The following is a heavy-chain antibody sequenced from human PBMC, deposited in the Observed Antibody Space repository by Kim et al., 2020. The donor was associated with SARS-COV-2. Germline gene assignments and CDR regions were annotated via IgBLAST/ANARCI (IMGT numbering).Heavy chain of an antibody. J-gene: IGHJ3*02. CDR3: ARALRYYYGSGGAFAI. CDR1: GGSISSSSYY. V-gene: IGHV4-39*07. CDR2: IYYSGST. D-gene: IGHD3-10*01. Sequence: SETLSLTCTVSGGSISSSSYYWGWIRQPPGKGLEWIGSIYYSGSTYYNPSLKSRVTISVDTSKNQFSLKLSSVTAADTAVYYCARALRYYYGSGGAFAICGQGTMVTVSS.